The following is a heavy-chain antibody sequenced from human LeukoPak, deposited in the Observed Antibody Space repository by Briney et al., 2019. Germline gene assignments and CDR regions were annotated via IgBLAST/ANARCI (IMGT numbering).Heavy chain of an antibody. CDR3: AKVALFSGYYPPFDY. CDR1: GFTFSNYG. V-gene: IGHV3-30*18. J-gene: IGHJ4*02. Sequence: GRSLRLSCTASGFTFSNYGMHWVRQAPGKGLEWVAVISYDGSNEYYADSVKGRFTTSRDNSKNTLFLQMNSLRPEDTAVYHCAKVALFSGYYPPFDYWGQGTLVTVSS. D-gene: IGHD3-22*01. CDR2: ISYDGSNE.